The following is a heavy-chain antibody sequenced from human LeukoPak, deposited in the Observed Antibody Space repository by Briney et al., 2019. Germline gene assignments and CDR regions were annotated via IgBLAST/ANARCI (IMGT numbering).Heavy chain of an antibody. Sequence: PSETLSLTCAVSGDSITSSSYYWGWIRQPPGKGLEWIGIFYYSCVTYYTPSLKSRVTISVDTSKNQFALKLSSVTAADTAVYYCARSIIGTRSKFDYWGQGTLVTVPS. CDR3: ARSIIGTRSKFDY. CDR2: FYYSCVT. J-gene: IGHJ4*02. D-gene: IGHD1/OR15-1a*01. V-gene: IGHV4-39*01. CDR1: GDSITSSSYY.